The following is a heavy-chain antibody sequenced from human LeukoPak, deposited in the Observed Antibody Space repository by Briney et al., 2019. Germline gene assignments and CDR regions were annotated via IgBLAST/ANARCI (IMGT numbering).Heavy chain of an antibody. D-gene: IGHD2-15*01. V-gene: IGHV3-30*18. CDR3: ANDEGCSGDNCYSGSQLIGH. CDR2: ISYDGSNK. CDR1: GFTFSSYG. J-gene: IGHJ4*02. Sequence: PGRSLRLSCAASGFTFSSYGMHWVRQAPGKGLEWVAVISYDGSNKYYADSVKGRFTISRDNSKNTLFLQMNSLRVEDTAVYYCANDEGCSGDNCYSGSQLIGHWGQGTLVTVSS.